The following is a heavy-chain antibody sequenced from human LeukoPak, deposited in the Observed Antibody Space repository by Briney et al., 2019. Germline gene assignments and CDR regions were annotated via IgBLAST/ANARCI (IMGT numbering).Heavy chain of an antibody. D-gene: IGHD6-13*01. CDR2: ISSSSSTI. V-gene: IGHV3-48*01. CDR3: AREISAAAGTDPYYYMDV. CDR1: GFTFSSYW. J-gene: IGHJ6*03. Sequence: GGSLRLSCAASGFTFSSYWMHWVRQAPGKGLEWVSYISSSSSTIYYADSVKGRFTISRDNAKNSLYLQMNSLRAEDTAVYYCAREISAAAGTDPYYYMDVWGKGTTVTVSS.